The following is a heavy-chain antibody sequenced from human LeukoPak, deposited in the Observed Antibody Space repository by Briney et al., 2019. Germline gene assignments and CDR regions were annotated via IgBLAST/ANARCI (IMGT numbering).Heavy chain of an antibody. D-gene: IGHD3-3*01. CDR2: IYTSGST. J-gene: IGHJ5*02. V-gene: IGHV4-4*07. CDR1: GGSISSYY. CDR3: ARDMTKTYYDFWSGDPYNWFDP. Sequence: SETLSLTCTVSGGSISSYYWSWIRQPAGKGLEWIGRIYTSGSTNYNPSLKSRVTMSVDTSKNQFSLKLSSVTAADTAVYYCARDMTKTYYDFWSGDPYNWFDPWGQGTLVTVSS.